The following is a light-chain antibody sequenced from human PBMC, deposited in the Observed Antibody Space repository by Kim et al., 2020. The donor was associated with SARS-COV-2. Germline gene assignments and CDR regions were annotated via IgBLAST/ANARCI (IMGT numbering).Light chain of an antibody. Sequence: ASTGDRGTITCRASQGISSYLAWYQQKPGKAPKLLIYAASTLQSGVPSRFSGSGSGTDFTLTISCLQSEDFATYYCQQYYSYPRTFGQGTKVDIK. CDR3: QQYYSYPRT. CDR2: AAS. CDR1: QGISSY. V-gene: IGKV1-8*01. J-gene: IGKJ1*01.